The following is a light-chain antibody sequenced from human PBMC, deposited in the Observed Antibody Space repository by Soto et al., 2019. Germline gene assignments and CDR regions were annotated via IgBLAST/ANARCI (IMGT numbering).Light chain of an antibody. CDR1: QSISIW. CDR3: QQRSNWPLT. J-gene: IGKJ3*01. Sequence: DIQMTQSPSTLSASVGDRVTITCRASQSISIWLAWYQQKPGKAPKLLIYKASTLKSGVPSRFSGSGSGTDFTLTISSLEPEDFAVYYCQQRSNWPLTFGPGTKVDIK. CDR2: KAS. V-gene: IGKV1-5*03.